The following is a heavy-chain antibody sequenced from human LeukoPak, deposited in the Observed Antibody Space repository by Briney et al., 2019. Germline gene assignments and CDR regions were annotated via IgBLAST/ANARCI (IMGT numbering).Heavy chain of an antibody. V-gene: IGHV4-34*01. CDR2: INHSGST. CDR3: ASGVAVRDY. Sequence: PSETLSLTCAVYGGSFSGYYWSWIRQPPGKGLEWMGEINHSGSTNYNPSLKSRVTISVDTSKNRFSLKLSSVTAADTAVYYCASGVAVRDYWGQGTLVTVSS. CDR1: GGSFSGYY. D-gene: IGHD2-15*01. J-gene: IGHJ4*02.